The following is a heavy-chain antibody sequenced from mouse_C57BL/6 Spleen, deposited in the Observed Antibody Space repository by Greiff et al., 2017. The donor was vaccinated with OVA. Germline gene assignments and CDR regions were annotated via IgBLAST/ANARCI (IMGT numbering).Heavy chain of an antibody. CDR3: ARERAYGNYFDY. D-gene: IGHD2-1*01. J-gene: IGHJ2*01. Sequence: QVQLKQSGAELVRPGTSVKLSCKASGYAFTNYLIEWVKQRPGQGLEWIGVINPGSGGTNYNEKFKGKATLTADKSSSTAYMQLSSLTSEDSAVYCCARERAYGNYFDYWGQGTTLTVSS. CDR2: INPGSGGT. CDR1: GYAFTNYL. V-gene: IGHV1-54*01.